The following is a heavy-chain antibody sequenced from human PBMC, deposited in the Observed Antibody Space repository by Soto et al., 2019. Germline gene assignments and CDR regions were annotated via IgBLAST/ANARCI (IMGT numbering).Heavy chain of an antibody. CDR2: IFDSRTT. Sequence: QVQLQESGPGLVKPSQTLSLTCTVSGGYLSSDYSCWSWIRQPPGEGLEWIGHIFDSRTTYTNPSFSSQVAISLDTSKNHVSLTLSSVTAAHSAVYYCARAPSGDKVHYLYQGALVTVSS. CDR1: GGYLSSDYSC. J-gene: IGHJ4*02. CDR3: ARAPSGDKVHY. D-gene: IGHD7-27*01. V-gene: IGHV4-30-4*01.